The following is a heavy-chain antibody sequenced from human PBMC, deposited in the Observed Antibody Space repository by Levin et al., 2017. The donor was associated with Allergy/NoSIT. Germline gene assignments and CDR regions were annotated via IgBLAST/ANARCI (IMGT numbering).Heavy chain of an antibody. J-gene: IGHJ4*02. CDR1: GDSINRGDYY. V-gene: IGHV4-30-4*01. D-gene: IGHD3-22*01. CDR3: ARDRPQGYYESTGFPD. CDR2: IHSSGST. Sequence: PSQTLSLTCSVSGDSINRGDYYWNWIRQSPGKGLEWVGYIHSSGSTYYNPSLKSRLVISMDTSKNQVSLRLRSVTAADTAVYFCARDRPQGYYESTGFPDWGRGIQVIVSS.